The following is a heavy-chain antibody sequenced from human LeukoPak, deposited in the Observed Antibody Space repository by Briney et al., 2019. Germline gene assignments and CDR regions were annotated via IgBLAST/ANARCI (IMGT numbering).Heavy chain of an antibody. V-gene: IGHV1-69*05. Sequence: GASVKVSXKASGGTFRSYAISWVRQAPGQGLEWIGRIIPIFGTANYAQKFQGRVTITTDESTSTAYMELSSLRSEDTAVYYCARAREMATISDYYYYYMDVWGKGTTVTVSS. CDR2: IIPIFGTA. CDR1: GGTFRSYA. J-gene: IGHJ6*03. D-gene: IGHD5-24*01. CDR3: ARAREMATISDYYYYYMDV.